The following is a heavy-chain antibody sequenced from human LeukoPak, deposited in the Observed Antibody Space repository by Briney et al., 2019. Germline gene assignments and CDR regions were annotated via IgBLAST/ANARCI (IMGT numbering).Heavy chain of an antibody. D-gene: IGHD2-21*02. CDR3: AGGDPSEMDV. CDR1: GYSISSGYY. J-gene: IGHJ6*04. Sequence: SETLSLTCAVSGYSISSGYYWGWIRQPPGKGLEWIGSIYHSGSTYYNPSLKSRVTTSVDTSKNQFSLKLSSVTAADTAVYYCAGGDPSEMDVWGKGTTVTVSS. CDR2: IYHSGST. V-gene: IGHV4-38-2*01.